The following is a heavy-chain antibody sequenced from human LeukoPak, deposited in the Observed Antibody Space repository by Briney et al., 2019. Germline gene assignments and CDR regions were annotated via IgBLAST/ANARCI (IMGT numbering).Heavy chain of an antibody. CDR3: ARGDFFGSGRSNY. J-gene: IGHJ4*02. V-gene: IGHV4-39*07. CDR1: GGSISSGGYY. CDR2: INHSGST. D-gene: IGHD3-10*01. Sequence: PSETLSLTCTVSGGSISSGGYYWSWIRQPPEKGLEWIGEINHSGSTNYNPSLKSRVTISVDTSKNQLSLKLNSVTAADTAVYYCARGDFFGSGRSNYWGQGTLVTVSS.